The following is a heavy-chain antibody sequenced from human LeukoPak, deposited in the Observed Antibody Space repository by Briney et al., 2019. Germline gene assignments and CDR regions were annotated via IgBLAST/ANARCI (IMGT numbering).Heavy chain of an antibody. D-gene: IGHD3-9*01. CDR3: AKASPYDILTGRDYYYYGMDV. V-gene: IGHV3-30*18. Sequence: GGSLRLSCAASGFTFSSYGMHWVRQAPGKGLEWVAVISYDGSNKYYADSVKGRFTISRDNSKNTLYLQMNSLRAEDTAVYYCAKASPYDILTGRDYYYYGMDVWGQGTTVTVSS. CDR1: GFTFSSYG. CDR2: ISYDGSNK. J-gene: IGHJ6*02.